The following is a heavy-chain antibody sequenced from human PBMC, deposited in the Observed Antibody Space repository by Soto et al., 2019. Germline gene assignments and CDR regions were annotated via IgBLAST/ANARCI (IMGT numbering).Heavy chain of an antibody. CDR2: INQDGSEI. Sequence: EVRLAQSGGGLVQPGGSLRLSCSGSGLPFSSYRMSWVRQAPGKGLEWVANINQDGSEIDYVESVRGRFTVSRDNAENSVHLQMNGLGAEDTAVYYCARGYYDLWDVDNGFDMWGQGTTVIVSS. J-gene: IGHJ3*02. CDR1: GLPFSSYR. CDR3: ARGYYDLWDVDNGFDM. D-gene: IGHD3-3*01. V-gene: IGHV3-7*05.